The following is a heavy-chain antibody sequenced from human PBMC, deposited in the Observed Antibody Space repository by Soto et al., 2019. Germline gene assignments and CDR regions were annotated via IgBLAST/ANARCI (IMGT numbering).Heavy chain of an antibody. CDR2: INHSGSA. Sequence: SDTLSLTCDVYGGSFSGYIWTWIRQTPGKGLQWIGQINHSGSANYNPSLKSRVTISVHTSNSQFSLELNSVTAADTAVYYCARGLISGSHYSGGWYYFDSWGQGTQVTVSS. J-gene: IGHJ4*02. CDR1: GGSFSGYI. D-gene: IGHD1-26*01. V-gene: IGHV4-34*01. CDR3: ARGLISGSHYSGGWYYFDS.